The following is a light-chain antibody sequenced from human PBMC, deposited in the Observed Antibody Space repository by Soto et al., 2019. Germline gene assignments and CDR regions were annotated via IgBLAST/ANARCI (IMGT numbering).Light chain of an antibody. J-gene: IGLJ3*02. CDR2: EVN. CDR1: SSNVGSYKL. V-gene: IGLV2-23*02. Sequence: QSVLTQPASVSGSPGQSITISCTGTSSNVGSYKLVSWYQQHPGKAPKLMIFEVNKRPSGVSNRFSGSKSGNTASLTISGLKVEDEADYYCQSYDGSDQVFGGGTKLTVL. CDR3: QSYDGSDQV.